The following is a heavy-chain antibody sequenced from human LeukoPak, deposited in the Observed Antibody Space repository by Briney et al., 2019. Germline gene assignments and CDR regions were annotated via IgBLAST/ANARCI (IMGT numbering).Heavy chain of an antibody. D-gene: IGHD5-24*01. J-gene: IGHJ3*02. CDR3: ARGRDGYNLVGAFDI. CDR2: ISSSSIYI. V-gene: IGHV3-21*01. CDR1: GFTFSNYR. Sequence: GGSLRLSCAASGFTFSNYRMNWVRQAPGKGLEWVSSISSSSIYIYYADLLKGRFTISRDNAKNSLYLQMNSLRAEDTAVYYCARGRDGYNLVGAFDIWGQGIMVTVSS.